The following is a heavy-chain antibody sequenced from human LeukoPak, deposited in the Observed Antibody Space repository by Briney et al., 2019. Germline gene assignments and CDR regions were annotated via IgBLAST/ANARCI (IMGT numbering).Heavy chain of an antibody. D-gene: IGHD3-22*01. CDR3: TTLTMIPVHEDY. CDR2: IKSRTDGETT. J-gene: IGHJ4*02. CDR1: GFTFSNAW. Sequence: PGGSLRLSCAASGFTFSNAWMSWVRQAPGKGLEWVPRIKSRTDGETTDYAAPVKGRFAISRDDSKNTLYLQMNSLKTEDTAVYYCTTLTMIPVHEDYWGQGTLVTVSS. V-gene: IGHV3-15*01.